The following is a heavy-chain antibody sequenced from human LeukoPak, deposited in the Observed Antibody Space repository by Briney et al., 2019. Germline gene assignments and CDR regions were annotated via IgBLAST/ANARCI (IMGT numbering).Heavy chain of an antibody. D-gene: IGHD5-12*01. V-gene: IGHV3-21*01. CDR2: ISSSGSYI. CDR3: ARDLRVATNHFDY. Sequence: GGSLRLSCAASGFTFSSYSMNWIRQAPGKGLEWVSSISSSGSYIYYADSVKGRFTISRDNAKNSLYLQMNSLRAEDTAVYYCARDLRVATNHFDYWGQGTLVTVSS. CDR1: GFTFSSYS. J-gene: IGHJ4*02.